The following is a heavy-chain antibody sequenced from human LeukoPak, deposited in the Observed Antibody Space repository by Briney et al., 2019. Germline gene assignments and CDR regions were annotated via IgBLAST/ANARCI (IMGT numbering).Heavy chain of an antibody. J-gene: IGHJ4*02. CDR3: ARDTTGEDFDY. V-gene: IGHV1-2*02. D-gene: IGHD2-8*02. CDR1: GYTFTGYY. Sequence: ASVQASCKASGYTFTGYYMHWVRQAPGHRLEWMGWTNPNSGGTIYAQKLQGRVTMTTDTSTSTAYMELRSLRSDDTAVYYCARDTTGEDFDYWGQGALVTVSS. CDR2: TNPNSGGT.